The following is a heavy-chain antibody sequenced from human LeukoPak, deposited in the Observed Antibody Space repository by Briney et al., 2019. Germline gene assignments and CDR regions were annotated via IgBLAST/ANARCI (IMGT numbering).Heavy chain of an antibody. J-gene: IGHJ4*02. CDR3: ARLRANYFDY. CDR2: IYYNGST. D-gene: IGHD3-16*01. Sequence: PSETLSLTCTVSSGSISSYYWSWIRQPPGKGLEWIGYIYYNGSTNYNPSLKSRVTISVDTSKTQFSLKLNSVTAADTAVYYCARLRANYFDYWGQGTLVTVSS. V-gene: IGHV4-59*01. CDR1: SGSISSYY.